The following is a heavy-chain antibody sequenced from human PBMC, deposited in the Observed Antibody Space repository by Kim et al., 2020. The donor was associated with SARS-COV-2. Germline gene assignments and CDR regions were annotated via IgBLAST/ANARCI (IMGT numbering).Heavy chain of an antibody. CDR2: DK. D-gene: IGHD6-19*01. CDR3: AHAVARKFQH. V-gene: IGHV2-5*01. Sequence: DKRYSPSLKSRLTITKDTSKNQVVLTMTNMDPVDTATYYCAHAVARKFQHWGQGTLVTVSS. J-gene: IGHJ1*01.